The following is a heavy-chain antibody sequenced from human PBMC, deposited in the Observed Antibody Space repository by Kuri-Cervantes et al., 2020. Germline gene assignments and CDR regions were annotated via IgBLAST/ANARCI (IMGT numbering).Heavy chain of an antibody. Sequence: SLKISCAASGFTFDDYAMHWVRQAPGKGLDWVSGISWNSVSIGYADSVKGRFTISRDNSKNTLYLQMNSLRAEDTAVYYCARARNVVVTAIPCDYWGQGTLVTVSS. CDR3: ARARNVVVTAIPCDY. J-gene: IGHJ4*02. CDR1: GFTFDDYA. CDR2: ISWNSVSI. V-gene: IGHV3-9*01. D-gene: IGHD2-21*02.